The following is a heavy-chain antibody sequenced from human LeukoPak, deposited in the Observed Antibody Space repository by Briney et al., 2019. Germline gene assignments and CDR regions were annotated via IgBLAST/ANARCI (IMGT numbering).Heavy chain of an antibody. V-gene: IGHV4-39*07. CDR2: MYSSGST. CDR1: GGSISSSSYY. J-gene: IGHJ4*02. CDR3: ARSGSGYLRYYFDY. Sequence: ASETLSLTCTVSGGSISSSSYYWGWIRQPPGKGLEWIGSMYSSGSTYYNPSLKSRVTISVDTPKNQFSLKLSSVTAADTAVYYCARSGSGYLRYYFDYWGQGTLVTVSS. D-gene: IGHD5-12*01.